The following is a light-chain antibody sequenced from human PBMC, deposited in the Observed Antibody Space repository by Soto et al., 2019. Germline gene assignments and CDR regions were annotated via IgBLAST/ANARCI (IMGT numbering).Light chain of an antibody. CDR1: QSVSSN. V-gene: IGKV3-15*01. CDR3: QQYNNWPRT. J-gene: IGKJ1*01. CDR2: DVF. Sequence: EIVMTQSPATLSVSPGETATLSCRASQSVSSNLAWYHQKPGQAPRLLIYDVFTRATGIPARFSGSGSGTEFTLTIASLQSEDFAVYYCQQYNNWPRTFGQGNKVEIK.